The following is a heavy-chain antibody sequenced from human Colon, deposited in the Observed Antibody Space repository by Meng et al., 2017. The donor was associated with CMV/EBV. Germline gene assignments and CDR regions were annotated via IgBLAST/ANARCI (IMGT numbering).Heavy chain of an antibody. CDR1: GYIFRDYG. V-gene: IGHV1-18*01. D-gene: IGHD3-3*01. CDR2: ISAYNGDT. Sequence: KASGYIFRDYGFSWVRQAPGQGLEWMGWISAYNGDTVYVMNFQDRVIMTTDTSTTTAYMELTNLTSDDTAVYYCARSGYYSPVDFDYWGQGTLVTVSS. J-gene: IGHJ4*02. CDR3: ARSGYYSPVDFDY.